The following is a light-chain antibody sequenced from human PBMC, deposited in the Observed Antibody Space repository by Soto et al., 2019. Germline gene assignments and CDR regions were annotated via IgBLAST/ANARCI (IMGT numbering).Light chain of an antibody. J-gene: IGKJ2*01. V-gene: IGKV3-20*01. CDR2: GAS. Sequence: ESMLTQSPGTLSLSPGERATLSCRASQSVSTRYLAWYQQKPGQAPRLLIYGASIRATGIPDRFSGSGSGTDFTLTISRLEPEDFAVYSCHQVGSSPPAFTFGQGTKLEI. CDR1: QSVSTRY. CDR3: HQVGSSPPAFT.